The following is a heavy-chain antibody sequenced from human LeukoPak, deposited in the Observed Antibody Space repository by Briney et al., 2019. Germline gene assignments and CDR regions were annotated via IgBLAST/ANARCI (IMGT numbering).Heavy chain of an antibody. CDR1: GFTFSSYA. V-gene: IGHV3-23*01. D-gene: IGHD6-6*01. CDR3: ATLSYSSSSERFYYYYYYMDV. CDR2: IINSGGST. J-gene: IGHJ6*03. Sequence: GGSLRLSCAASGFTFSSYAMSWVRQAPGKGLEWVSGIINSGGSTYYADSVKGRFTISRDNAKNSLYLQMNSLRAEDTAVYYCATLSYSSSSERFYYYYYYMDVWGKGTTVTVSS.